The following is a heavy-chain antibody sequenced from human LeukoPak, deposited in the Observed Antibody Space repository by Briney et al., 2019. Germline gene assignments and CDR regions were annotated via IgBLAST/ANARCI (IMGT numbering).Heavy chain of an antibody. V-gene: IGHV4-38-2*02. Sequence: SETLSLTCTVSGYSISSGYFWGWIRQPPGKGLEWIASLYHSGSTYYNPSLKSRVTISVDMSKNQFSLKLKSVTAADTAVYYCAGWLQFHGDYWGQGTLVTVSS. CDR2: LYHSGST. J-gene: IGHJ4*02. CDR3: AGWLQFHGDY. CDR1: GYSISSGYF. D-gene: IGHD5-24*01.